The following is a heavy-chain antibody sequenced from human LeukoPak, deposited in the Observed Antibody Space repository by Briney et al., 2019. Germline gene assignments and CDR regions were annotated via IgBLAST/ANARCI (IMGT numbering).Heavy chain of an antibody. J-gene: IGHJ6*04. CDR3: AELGITMIGGV. Sequence: GESLRLSCAASGFTFSASWMTWVRQAPGKGLEWVSYISSSGSTIYYADSVKGRFTISRDNAKNSLYLQMNSLRAEDTAVYYCAELGITMIGGVWGKGTTVTISS. CDR1: GFTFSASW. V-gene: IGHV3-48*04. D-gene: IGHD3-10*02. CDR2: ISSSGSTI.